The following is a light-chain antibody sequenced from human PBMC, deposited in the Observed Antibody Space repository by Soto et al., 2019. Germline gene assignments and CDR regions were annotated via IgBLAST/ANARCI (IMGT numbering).Light chain of an antibody. CDR3: NSYTTSNTRQIV. Sequence: QSVLTQPASVSGSPGQSITISCTGTSSDVGGYNYVSWYQQHPGKAPKFMIYDVSNRPSGVSTRFSGSKSGNTASLTISGLQAEDEADYYCNSYTTSNTRQIVFG. V-gene: IGLV2-14*01. CDR1: SSDVGGYNY. J-gene: IGLJ7*01. CDR2: DVS.